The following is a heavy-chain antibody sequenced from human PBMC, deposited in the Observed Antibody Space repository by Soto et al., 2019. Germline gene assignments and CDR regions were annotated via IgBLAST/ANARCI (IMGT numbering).Heavy chain of an antibody. CDR2: ISWNSGSI. V-gene: IGHV3-9*01. CDR3: AKDGAAAGTDYHYFMDF. D-gene: IGHD6-13*01. Sequence: GGSLRLSCAASGFTFDDYAMHWVRQAPGKGLEWVSGISWNSGSIGYADSVKGRFTISRDNAKNSLYLQMNSLRAEDTALYYCAKDGAAAGTDYHYFMDFWGKGSTVIVSS. CDR1: GFTFDDYA. J-gene: IGHJ6*03.